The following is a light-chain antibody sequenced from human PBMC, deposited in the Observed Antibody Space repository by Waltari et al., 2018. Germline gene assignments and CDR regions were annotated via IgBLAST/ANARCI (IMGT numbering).Light chain of an antibody. CDR2: DVT. CDR1: SSDIGGYNC. J-gene: IGLJ2*01. V-gene: IGLV2-8*01. CDR3: NSYAGTNTIV. Sequence: QSALTQPPSASGSPGPSVTISCTGTSSDIGGYNCVSWYQQHPGKTTKLMRYDVTKRPSGVPYLCAVSKSWNTDYRTVSGLQAEDEADYYCNSYAGTNTIVFGGGTKLTVL.